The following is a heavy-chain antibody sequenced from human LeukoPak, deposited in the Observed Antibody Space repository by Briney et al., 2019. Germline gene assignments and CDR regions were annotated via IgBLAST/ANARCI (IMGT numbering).Heavy chain of an antibody. V-gene: IGHV4-39*01. D-gene: IGHD3-10*01. J-gene: IGHJ4*02. CDR3: ARQSLLLWFGELVCFDY. CDR1: GGSISSSSYY. Sequence: SETLSLTCTVSGGSISSSSYYWGWIRQPPGKGLEWIGSIYYSGSTYYNPSLKSRVTISVDTSKNQFSLKLSSVTAADTAVYYCARQSLLLWFGELVCFDYWGQGTLVTVSS. CDR2: IYYSGST.